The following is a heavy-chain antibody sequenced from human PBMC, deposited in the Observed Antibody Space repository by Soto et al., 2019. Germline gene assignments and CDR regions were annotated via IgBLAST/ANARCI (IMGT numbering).Heavy chain of an antibody. D-gene: IGHD2-15*01. J-gene: IGHJ6*03. Sequence: ESGGGLVQPGGSLRLSCAASGFTFSNYAMSWVRQAPGKGLEWVSAIGTGGDITYYADSVEGRFTISRDNSQDTLYLQMNSLRAEDTAVYYCAKGLVVVVSIATHYYSYYMDVWGEGTTVTVSS. CDR3: AKGLVVVVSIATHYYSYYMDV. CDR1: GFTFSNYA. V-gene: IGHV3-23*01. CDR2: IGTGGDIT.